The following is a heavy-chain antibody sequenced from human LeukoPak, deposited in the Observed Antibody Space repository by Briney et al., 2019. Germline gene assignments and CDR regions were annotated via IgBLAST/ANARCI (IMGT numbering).Heavy chain of an antibody. CDR2: ISAYNGNT. CDR3: ARSYGYNYYYYYYMDV. J-gene: IGHJ6*03. D-gene: IGHD5-18*01. CDR1: GYTFTSYG. V-gene: IGHV1-18*01. Sequence: ASVKVSCKPSGYTFTSYGISWVRQAPGQGLEWMGWISAYNGNTNYAQKLQGRVTMTTDTSTSTAYMALRSLRSDDTAVYYCARSYGYNYYYYYYMDVWGKGTTVTVSS.